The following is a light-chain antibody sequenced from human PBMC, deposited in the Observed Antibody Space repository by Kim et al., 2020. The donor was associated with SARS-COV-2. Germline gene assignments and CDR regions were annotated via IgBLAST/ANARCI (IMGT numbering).Light chain of an antibody. V-gene: IGLV3-19*01. CDR3: NSRESGVNHVI. CDR1: SLRSYY. CDR2: DKN. Sequence: ALGQTVRITCQGDSLRSYYATWYQQKQGQAPVLVIYDKNNRPSGIPARFSGSYSGNTAFLTITGAQAGDDAVYHCNSRESGVNHVIFGGGTQLTVL. J-gene: IGLJ2*01.